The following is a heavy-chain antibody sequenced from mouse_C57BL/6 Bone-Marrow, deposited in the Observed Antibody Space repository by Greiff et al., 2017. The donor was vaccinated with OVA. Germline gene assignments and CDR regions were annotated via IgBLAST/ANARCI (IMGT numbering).Heavy chain of an antibody. D-gene: IGHD1-1*01. Sequence: ESVAELVRPGASVKLSCTASGFNIKNTYMHWVKQRPEQGLEWIGRIDPANDNTKYAQKFQGKATMTADPSSNTAYLQLSSLASEDTAVYCCERGNVGSSVYAMDYWGQGTSVTVSA. CDR3: ERGNVGSSVYAMDY. CDR2: IDPANDNT. J-gene: IGHJ4*01. V-gene: IGHV14-3*01. CDR1: GFNIKNTY.